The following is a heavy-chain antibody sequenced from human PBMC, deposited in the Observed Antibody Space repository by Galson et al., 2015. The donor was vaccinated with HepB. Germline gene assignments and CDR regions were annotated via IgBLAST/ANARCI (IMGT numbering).Heavy chain of an antibody. CDR2: IKQDGSEK. CDR1: GFTFSSYW. D-gene: IGHD3-3*01. CDR3: ARGGPFLEWLLPPDY. J-gene: IGHJ4*02. Sequence: SLRLSCAASGFTFSSYWMSWVRQAPGKGLEWVANIKQDGSEKYYVDSVKGRFTISRDNAKNSLYLQMNSLRAEDTAVYYCARGGPFLEWLLPPDYWGQGTLVTVSS. V-gene: IGHV3-7*01.